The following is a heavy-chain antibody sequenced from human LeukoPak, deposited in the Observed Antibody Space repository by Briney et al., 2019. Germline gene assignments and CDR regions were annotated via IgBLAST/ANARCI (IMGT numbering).Heavy chain of an antibody. V-gene: IGHV3-30*18. CDR1: GFTFSSYG. CDR2: ISYDGSNK. J-gene: IGHJ4*02. D-gene: IGHD3-9*01. Sequence: PGGSLRLSCAASGFTFSSYGMHWVCQAPGKGLEWVAVISYDGSNKYYADSVKGRFTISRDNSKNTLYLQMNSLRAEDTAVYYCAKEGGYYDILSNPYYFDYWGQGTLVTVSS. CDR3: AKEGGYYDILSNPYYFDY.